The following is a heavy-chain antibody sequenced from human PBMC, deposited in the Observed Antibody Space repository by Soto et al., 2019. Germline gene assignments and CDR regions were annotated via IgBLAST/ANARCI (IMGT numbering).Heavy chain of an antibody. J-gene: IGHJ6*03. CDR3: AADSGYYDFWSGYPRLEYYYYHMDV. D-gene: IGHD3-3*01. CDR2: IVVGSGNT. CDR1: GFTFTSSA. V-gene: IGHV1-58*02. Sequence: SVKVSCKASGFTFTSSAMQWVRQARGQRLEWIGWIVVGSGNTNYAQKFQERVTITRDMSTSTAYMELSSLRSEDTAVYYCAADSGYYDFWSGYPRLEYYYYHMDVWGKGTTVTVSS.